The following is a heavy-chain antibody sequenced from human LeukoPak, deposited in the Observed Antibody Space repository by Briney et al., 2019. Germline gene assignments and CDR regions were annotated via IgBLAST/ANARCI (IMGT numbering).Heavy chain of an antibody. J-gene: IGHJ4*02. CDR1: GYTFTGYY. Sequence: GASVKVSCKASGYTFTGYYMHWVRQAPGQGLEWMGWINPNSGGTNYAQKFQGRVTMTRDTSISTAYMELSRLRSDDTAVYYCARSAIVATISFDYWGQGTLVTVSS. CDR2: INPNSGGT. CDR3: ARSAIVATISFDY. D-gene: IGHD5-12*01. V-gene: IGHV1-2*02.